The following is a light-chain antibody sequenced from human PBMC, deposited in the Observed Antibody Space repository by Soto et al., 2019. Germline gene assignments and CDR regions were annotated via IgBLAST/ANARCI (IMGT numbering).Light chain of an antibody. J-gene: IGKJ1*01. CDR3: QQRSYWPLT. V-gene: IGKV3-11*01. Sequence: EIVLTQSPATLSLSPGERATLSCRASQSVDNHLAWYQQKPGQAPRLLIYDASNRATDIPARFSGSGSGTDFTLTISSLEPEDFVVYYCQQRSYWPLTFGQGTKVDIK. CDR1: QSVDNH. CDR2: DAS.